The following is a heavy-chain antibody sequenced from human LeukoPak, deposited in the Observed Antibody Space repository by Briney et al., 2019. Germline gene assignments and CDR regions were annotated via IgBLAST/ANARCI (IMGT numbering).Heavy chain of an antibody. V-gene: IGHV3-21*04. J-gene: IGHJ4*02. CDR2: ISGGSRSI. Sequence: GGSLRLSCAASGFTFSDYTMNWVRQAPGKGLEWVSSISGGSRSIYYVDSVKGRFTISRDNAKNSLYLQVNSLRAEDTAIYYCARDYFYCGGDCFADYWGQGTLVTVSS. CDR1: GFTFSDYT. CDR3: ARDYFYCGGDCFADY. D-gene: IGHD2-21*02.